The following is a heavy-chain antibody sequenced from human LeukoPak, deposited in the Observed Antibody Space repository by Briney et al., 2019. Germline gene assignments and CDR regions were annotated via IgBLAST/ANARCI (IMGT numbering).Heavy chain of an antibody. Sequence: ASVKVSCKASGYTFTGYYMHWVRQAPGQGLEWMGWINPNSGGTNYAQKFQGRVTMTRDTSISTAYMELSRLRSEDTAVYYCATAATIFGVVFDYWGQGTLVTVSS. CDR2: INPNSGGT. D-gene: IGHD3-3*01. V-gene: IGHV1-2*02. CDR1: GYTFTGYY. J-gene: IGHJ4*02. CDR3: ATAATIFGVVFDY.